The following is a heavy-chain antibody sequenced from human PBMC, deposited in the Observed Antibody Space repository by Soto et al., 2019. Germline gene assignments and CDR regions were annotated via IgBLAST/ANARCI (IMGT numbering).Heavy chain of an antibody. CDR2: INHSGST. CDR1: GGSFSGYY. CDR3: ARGGGYCTNGVCYPYYYYYMDV. D-gene: IGHD2-8*01. J-gene: IGHJ6*03. Sequence: SETLSLTCAVYGGSFSGYYWSWIRQPPGKGLEWIGEINHSGSTNYNPPLKSRVTISVDTSKNQFSLKLSSVTAADTAVYYCARGGGYCTNGVCYPYYYYYMDVWGKGTTVTVSS. V-gene: IGHV4-34*01.